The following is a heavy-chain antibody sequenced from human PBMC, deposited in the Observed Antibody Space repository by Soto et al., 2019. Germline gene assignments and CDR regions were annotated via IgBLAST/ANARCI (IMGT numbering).Heavy chain of an antibody. Sequence: GESLKISCKGSGYSFTSYWIGWVRQMPGKGLEWMGVIYPGDSDTRYSPSFQGQVTISADKSISTAYLQWSSLKASATAMYACSRVRAGRAAGGPFDPWGQGTLVTVSS. V-gene: IGHV5-51*01. CDR3: SRVRAGRAAGGPFDP. CDR1: GYSFTSYW. CDR2: IYPGDSDT. D-gene: IGHD6-6*01. J-gene: IGHJ5*02.